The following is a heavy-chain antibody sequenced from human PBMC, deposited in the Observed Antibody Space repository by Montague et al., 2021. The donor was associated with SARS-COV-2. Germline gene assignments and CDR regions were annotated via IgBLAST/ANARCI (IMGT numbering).Heavy chain of an antibody. D-gene: IGHD6-13*01. CDR3: ARGRLVGDSSSWYYFDY. V-gene: IGHV4-4*02. CDR1: GGSINTNNW. CDR2: IFHSGIT. Sequence: SETLSLTCAVPGGSINTNNWWTWVRQPPGEGLEWIGQIFHSGITXYNPSLGSRVTISVDKSKNQFSLRLSSVTAADTAVYYCARGRLVGDSSSWYYFDYWDQGTLVAVSS. J-gene: IGHJ4*02.